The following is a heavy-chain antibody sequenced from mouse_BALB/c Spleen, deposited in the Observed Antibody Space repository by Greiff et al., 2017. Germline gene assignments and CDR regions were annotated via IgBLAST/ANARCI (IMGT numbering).Heavy chain of an antibody. D-gene: IGHD3-1*01. Sequence: VQLKESGPELVKPGASVKMSCKASGYTFTSYVMHWVKQKPGQGLEWIGYINPYNDGTKYNEKFKGKATLTSDKSSSTAYMELSSLTSEDSAVYYCARGATESRFAYGGQGTLVTVSA. J-gene: IGHJ3*01. V-gene: IGHV1-14*01. CDR3: ARGATESRFAY. CDR1: GYTFTSYV. CDR2: INPYNDGT.